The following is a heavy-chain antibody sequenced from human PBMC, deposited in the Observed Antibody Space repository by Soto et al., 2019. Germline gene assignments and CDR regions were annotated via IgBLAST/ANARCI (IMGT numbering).Heavy chain of an antibody. CDR1: GYSISSYN. J-gene: IGHJ5*02. D-gene: IGHD3-16*01. CDR2: FRSGGGT. V-gene: IGHV4-59*12. CDR3: ASTFGETPVAP. Sequence: SETLSLTCTVSGYSISSYNLAWIRQPPGKGLEWIGYFRSGGGTSYNPSLKSRVAISADTSMKQFSLKLNSVTAADTAVYYCASTFGETPVAPWGPGTLVTV.